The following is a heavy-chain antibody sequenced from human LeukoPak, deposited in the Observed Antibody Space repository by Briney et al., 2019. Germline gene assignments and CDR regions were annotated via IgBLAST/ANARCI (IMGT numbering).Heavy chain of an antibody. Sequence: ASVKVSCKASGYTFTGYYMHWVRQAPGQGLEWMGRINPNSGGTNYAQKFQGRVTMTRDTSISTAYMELSRMRSDDTAVYYCARINCSSTSCLYYFDYWGQGTLVTVSS. CDR1: GYTFTGYY. D-gene: IGHD2-2*01. CDR3: ARINCSSTSCLYYFDY. V-gene: IGHV1-2*06. CDR2: INPNSGGT. J-gene: IGHJ4*02.